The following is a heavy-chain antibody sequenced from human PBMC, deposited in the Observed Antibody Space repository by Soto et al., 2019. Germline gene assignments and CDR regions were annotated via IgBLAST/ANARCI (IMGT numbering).Heavy chain of an antibody. D-gene: IGHD2-15*01. CDR2: IIPILGTA. V-gene: IGHV1-69*01. Sequence: QVQLVQSGDEVKTPGSSVKVSCKTSGGTFSSYAISWVRQAPGQGLEWMGGIIPILGTANYAQKFQGRVTITADESTGTAYMELSSLRSDDTAVYYCARPNAPYCSGASCQMEMGYWGQGTLVTVAS. CDR1: GGTFSSYA. CDR3: ARPNAPYCSGASCQMEMGY. J-gene: IGHJ4*02.